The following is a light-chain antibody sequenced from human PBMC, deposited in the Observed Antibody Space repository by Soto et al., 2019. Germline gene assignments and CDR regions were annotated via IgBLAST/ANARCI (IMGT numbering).Light chain of an antibody. V-gene: IGKV3-11*01. Sequence: EIVWTQSPATLSLSPGERSTLSCRASQSVSSYLAWYQQKPVQAPSLLIYDASNRATAIPAMFSGSGSGTAFTTPISSLEPEDFAVYYCQQRSNWPPITVGRGTRLEIK. CDR1: QSVSSY. CDR3: QQRSNWPPIT. J-gene: IGKJ5*01. CDR2: DAS.